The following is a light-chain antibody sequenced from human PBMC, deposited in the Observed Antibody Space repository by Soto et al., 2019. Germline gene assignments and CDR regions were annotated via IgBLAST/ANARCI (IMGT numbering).Light chain of an antibody. CDR2: GAS. CDR3: QQYDNSPGT. CDR1: QCVSSSY. Sequence: EIVLTQSPGTLSLSPGDRATLSCRASQCVSSSYLAWYQQKPGQAPRLLIYGASSRATGTPDRFSGSGSGTDFTLTIRRLEPEVFAVYYCQQYDNSPGTFGGRT. J-gene: IGKJ4*01. V-gene: IGKV3-20*01.